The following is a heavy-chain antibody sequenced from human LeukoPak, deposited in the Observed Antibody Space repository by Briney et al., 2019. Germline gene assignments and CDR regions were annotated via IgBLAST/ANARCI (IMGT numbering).Heavy chain of an antibody. J-gene: IGHJ4*02. CDR2: IIPILGTA. CDR3: ARAGYCSGGSCSNDNRWPYYFDY. D-gene: IGHD2-15*01. Sequence: SVKVSCKASGGTFSSYAISWMRQAPGQGLEWMGRIIPILGTANYAQKFQGRVTITADKSTSTAYMELSSLRSEDTAVYYCARAGYCSGGSCSNDNRWPYYFDYWGQGTLVTVSS. V-gene: IGHV1-69*04. CDR1: GGTFSSYA.